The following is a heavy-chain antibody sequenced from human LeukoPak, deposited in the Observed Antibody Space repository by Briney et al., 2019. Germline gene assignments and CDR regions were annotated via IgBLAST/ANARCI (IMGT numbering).Heavy chain of an antibody. Sequence: GGSLRLSCAASGFTFSTYAIHWVRQAPGKGLVWVSGINSDGSSATYADSVKGRFTISRDNAKNTLYLEMNSLRAEDMAVYYCAIGVVITTAFDNWGQGTLVTVSS. J-gene: IGHJ4*02. D-gene: IGHD3-22*01. CDR1: GFTFSTYA. V-gene: IGHV3-74*01. CDR3: AIGVVITTAFDN. CDR2: INSDGSSA.